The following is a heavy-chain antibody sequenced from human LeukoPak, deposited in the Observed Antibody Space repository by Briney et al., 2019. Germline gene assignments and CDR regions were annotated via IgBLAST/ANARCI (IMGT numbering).Heavy chain of an antibody. Sequence: PSETLSRTCTVSGDSISYYYWSWIRQPPGKGLEWIGKIYYSGNTNYNPSLKSRVTISVDTSKNQFSVKLSSVTAADTAVYYCARVRGYSYDSSDFDYWGQGTLVTVSS. J-gene: IGHJ4*02. CDR1: GDSISYYY. V-gene: IGHV4-59*01. D-gene: IGHD5-18*01. CDR2: IYYSGNT. CDR3: ARVRGYSYDSSDFDY.